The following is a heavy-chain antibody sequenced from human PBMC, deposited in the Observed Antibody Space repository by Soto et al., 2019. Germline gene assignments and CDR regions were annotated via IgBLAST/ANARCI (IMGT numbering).Heavy chain of an antibody. J-gene: IGHJ4*02. CDR2: IYHNGRF. Sequence: GSLRLSCAASGFTFSNYVMTWVRQPPGKGLEWIGEIYHNGRFNYNPSLRSRLTISIDTSKNQFSLKLTSVTAADTAVYYCARRRDAYTFFDYWGQGTLVTVSS. CDR3: ARRRDAYTFFDY. CDR1: GFTFSNYV. D-gene: IGHD2-2*01. V-gene: IGHV4-4*02.